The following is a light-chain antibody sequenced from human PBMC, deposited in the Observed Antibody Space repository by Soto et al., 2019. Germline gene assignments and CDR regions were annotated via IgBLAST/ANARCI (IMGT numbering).Light chain of an antibody. J-gene: IGKJ5*01. CDR2: GAS. CDR3: QQTHAVPLT. V-gene: IGKV1-39*01. Sequence: DVQMPQSPSSLSASVGDRVTITCRASPPISNYLNWYQQKAGEAPKVLIFGASSLQSGVPSKFSGSGYGTDFTLIINNLHPDDFATYYCQQTHAVPLTVGQWTRR. CDR1: PPISNY.